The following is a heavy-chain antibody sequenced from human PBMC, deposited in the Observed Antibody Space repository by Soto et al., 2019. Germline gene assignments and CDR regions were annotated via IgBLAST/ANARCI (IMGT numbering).Heavy chain of an antibody. J-gene: IGHJ4*02. V-gene: IGHV4-30-4*01. CDR1: GGSISSGDYY. D-gene: IGHD2-2*01. CDR2: IYYSGST. Sequence: SETLSLTCTVSGGSISSGDYYWSWIRQPPGKGLEWIGYIYYSGSTYYNPSLKSRVTISVDTSRNQFSLKLSSVTAADTAVYYCASYCSSNGRYLFDYWGRGTLVTVSS. CDR3: ASYCSSNGRYLFDY.